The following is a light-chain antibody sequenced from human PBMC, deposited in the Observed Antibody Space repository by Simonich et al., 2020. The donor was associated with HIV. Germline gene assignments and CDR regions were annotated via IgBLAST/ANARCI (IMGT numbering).Light chain of an antibody. Sequence: NFMLTQPHSVSESPGKTVTISCTRSSGSIASNYVQWYQQRPGRAPTTVIYEDNQRPSGVPDRFSGSSDSSSNSASLTISGLKTEDEADYYCQSYDSSSHWVFGGGTKLTVL. CDR2: EDN. CDR1: SGSIASNY. J-gene: IGLJ3*02. CDR3: QSYDSSSHWV. V-gene: IGLV6-57*03.